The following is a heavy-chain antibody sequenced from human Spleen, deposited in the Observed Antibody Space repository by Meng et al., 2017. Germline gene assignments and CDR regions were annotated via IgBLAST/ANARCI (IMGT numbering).Heavy chain of an antibody. Sequence: ASVKVSCKASTYGFTGYYMHWVRRAPGQGLEWMGRINAGNGNTKYSQKFQGRVTITRDTSASTAYMELSSLRSEDTAVYYCARGGSAGIAAADRRGPLDYWGQGTLVTVSS. J-gene: IGHJ4*02. D-gene: IGHD6-13*01. CDR2: INAGNGNT. CDR1: TYGFTGYY. CDR3: ARGGSAGIAAADRRGPLDY. V-gene: IGHV1-3*01.